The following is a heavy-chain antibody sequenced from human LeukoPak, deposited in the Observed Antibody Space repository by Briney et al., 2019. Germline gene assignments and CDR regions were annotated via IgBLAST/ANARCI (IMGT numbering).Heavy chain of an antibody. CDR3: AKGGSYYTSSWFDP. J-gene: IGHJ5*02. CDR1: TFTFSGYP. D-gene: IGHD3-10*01. CDR2: ISGVGTST. Sequence: HPGGSLRLSCAASTFTFSGYPMSWVRQAPGKGLEWVAAISGVGTSTFYADSVKGRFTISRDNSKNTLYLQMNSLRAEDTAVYYCAKGGSYYTSSWFDPWGQGTLVTVSS. V-gene: IGHV3-23*01.